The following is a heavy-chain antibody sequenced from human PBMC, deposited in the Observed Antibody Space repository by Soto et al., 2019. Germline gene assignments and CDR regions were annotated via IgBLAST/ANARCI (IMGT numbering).Heavy chain of an antibody. V-gene: IGHV4-30-4*01. D-gene: IGHD5-12*01. Sequence: QVQLQESGPGLVKPSQTLSLTCTVSGGSISSGDYYWIWIRKPPGKGLEWIGYIYYSGSTYYNPSLKSRVTISVDTSKNQFSLKLRSVTAADTAVYYCAREVMATIRDYYYGIDVWGQGPTVTVSS. CDR2: IYYSGST. J-gene: IGHJ6*02. CDR3: AREVMATIRDYYYGIDV. CDR1: GGSISSGDYY.